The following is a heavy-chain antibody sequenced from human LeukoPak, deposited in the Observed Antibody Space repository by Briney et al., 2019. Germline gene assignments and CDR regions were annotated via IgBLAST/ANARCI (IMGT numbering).Heavy chain of an antibody. CDR1: GFTFSSYG. J-gene: IGHJ4*02. D-gene: IGHD3-22*01. Sequence: GGSLRLSCAASGFTFSSYGMHWVRQAPGKGLEWVAVIWYDGSNKYYADSVKGRFTISRDNSKNTLYLQMNSLRAEDTAVYYCARTAYDRSGYYFDYWGQGTLVTVSS. V-gene: IGHV3-33*01. CDR2: IWYDGSNK. CDR3: ARTAYDRSGYYFDY.